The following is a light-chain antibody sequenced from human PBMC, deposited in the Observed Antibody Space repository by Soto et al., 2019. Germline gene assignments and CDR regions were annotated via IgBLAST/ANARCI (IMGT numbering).Light chain of an antibody. CDR2: GAS. CDR3: QQYGSSSIT. CDR1: QSVASSY. J-gene: IGKJ5*01. V-gene: IGKV3-20*01. Sequence: ERELTQSPGTLSLSPGERASLSCRASQSVASSYLAWYQQKPGQAPSLLFYGASTRATGIPDRFSGSGSGTDFTLTINRLEPEDFAVYYCQQYGSSSITFGQGTRLEIK.